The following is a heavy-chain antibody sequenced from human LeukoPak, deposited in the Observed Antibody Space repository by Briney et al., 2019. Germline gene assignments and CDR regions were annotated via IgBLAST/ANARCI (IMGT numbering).Heavy chain of an antibody. CDR2: IYYSGST. CDR1: GGSISSYY. D-gene: IGHD3/OR15-3a*01. CDR3: ARRTGYYDGFDY. J-gene: IGHJ4*02. Sequence: PSETLSLTCTVSGGSISSYYWSWIRQPPGKGLEWIGYIYYSGSTNYNPSLKSRVTISVDTSKNQFSLKLRSVTAADTAVYYCARRTGYYDGFDYWGQGTLVTVSS. V-gene: IGHV4-59*01.